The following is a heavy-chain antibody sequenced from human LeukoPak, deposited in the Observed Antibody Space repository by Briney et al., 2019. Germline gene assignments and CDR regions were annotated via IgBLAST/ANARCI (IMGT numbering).Heavy chain of an antibody. CDR1: GFTFSSYS. V-gene: IGHV3-21*01. CDR2: ISSSSSYI. Sequence: PGGSLRLSCAASGFTFSSYSMNWVRQAPGKGLEWVSSISSSSSYIYYADSVKGRFTISRDNAKNSLYLQMNSLRAEDTAVYYCARDARNYDSSGYWSNYYYYYMDVWGKGTTVTVSS. J-gene: IGHJ6*03. CDR3: ARDARNYDSSGYWSNYYYYYMDV. D-gene: IGHD3-22*01.